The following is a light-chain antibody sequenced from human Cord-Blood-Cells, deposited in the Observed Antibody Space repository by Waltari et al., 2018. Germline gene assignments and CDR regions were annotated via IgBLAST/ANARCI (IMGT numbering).Light chain of an antibody. CDR1: SSDVGGYNY. CDR3: SSYAGSNNWV. Sequence: QSALTQPPSASGSPGQSVTISCTGTSSDVGGYNYISWYQQHPGQAPKLMIYEVSKRPSGVPDRFAVSKSGNPASLTVSGLQAEDEADYYCSSYAGSNNWVFGGGTKLTVL. J-gene: IGLJ3*02. V-gene: IGLV2-8*01. CDR2: EVS.